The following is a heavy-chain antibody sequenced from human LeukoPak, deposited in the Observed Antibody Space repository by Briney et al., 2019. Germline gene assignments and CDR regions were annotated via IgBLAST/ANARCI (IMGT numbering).Heavy chain of an antibody. D-gene: IGHD1-26*01. V-gene: IGHV3-23*01. CDR1: GITVGNNY. CDR3: AEVGGWEPNHWYFDL. CDR2: ISGSGGST. J-gene: IGHJ2*01. Sequence: GGSLRLSCAASGITVGNNYFSWVRQAPGKGLEWVSAISGSGGSTYYADSVKGRFTISRDNSKNTLYLQMNSLRAEDTAVYYCAEVGGWEPNHWYFDLWGRGTLVTVSS.